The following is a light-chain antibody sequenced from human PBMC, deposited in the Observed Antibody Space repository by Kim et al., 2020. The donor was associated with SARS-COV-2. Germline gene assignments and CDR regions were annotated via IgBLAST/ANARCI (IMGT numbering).Light chain of an antibody. V-gene: IGLV1-44*01. CDR3: ASWDDSLNAWV. CDR2: SNN. J-gene: IGLJ3*02. Sequence: GQRVTISCYGSHSSIGSNVVDWFQQLPGTAPKLLIYSNNQRPSGVPDRFSGSKSGTSASLAISGLQSEDESDYYCASWDDSLNAWVFGGGTQLTVL. CDR1: HSSIGSNV.